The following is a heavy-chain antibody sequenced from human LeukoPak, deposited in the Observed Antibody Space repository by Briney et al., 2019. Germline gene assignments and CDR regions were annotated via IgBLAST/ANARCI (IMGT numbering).Heavy chain of an antibody. CDR3: ARTLSRWDPFDY. CDR2: IYNSGST. D-gene: IGHD1-26*01. V-gene: IGHV4-30-4*07. Sequence: SETLSLTCAVSGGSISSGGYSYNWIRQPPGKGLEWIGYIYNSGSTSYNPSLKSRITMSVDTSKNQFSLKLSSVTAADTAVYYCARTLSRWDPFDYWGQGTLVTVSS. J-gene: IGHJ4*02. CDR1: GGSISSGGYS.